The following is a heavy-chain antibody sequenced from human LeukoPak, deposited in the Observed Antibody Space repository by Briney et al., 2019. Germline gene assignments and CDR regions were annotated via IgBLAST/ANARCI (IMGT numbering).Heavy chain of an antibody. D-gene: IGHD3-22*01. V-gene: IGHV1-69*13. CDR3: AKGHYYDSSGSYSYIDC. CDR1: GGTFSSYA. Sequence: ASVKVSCKASGGTFSSYAISWVRQAPGQGLEWMGGIIPIFGTANYAQKFQGRVTITADESTSTAYMELSSLRAEDTAVYYCAKGHYYDSSGSYSYIDCWGQGTLVTVSS. J-gene: IGHJ4*02. CDR2: IIPIFGTA.